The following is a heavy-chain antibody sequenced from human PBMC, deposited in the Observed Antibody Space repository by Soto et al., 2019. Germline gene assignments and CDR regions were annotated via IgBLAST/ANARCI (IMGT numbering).Heavy chain of an antibody. CDR3: ARSPYGSGGSCYRNNGFDP. CDR1: GGSISSYY. CDR2: IYYSGST. D-gene: IGHD2-15*01. Sequence: PSETLSLTCTVSGGSISSYYWSWIRQPPGKGLEWIGYIYYSGSTNYNPSLKSRVTISVDTSKNQFSLKLSSVTAADTAVYYCARSPYGSGGSCYRNNGFDPWGKGTLVTVSS. V-gene: IGHV4-59*08. J-gene: IGHJ5*02.